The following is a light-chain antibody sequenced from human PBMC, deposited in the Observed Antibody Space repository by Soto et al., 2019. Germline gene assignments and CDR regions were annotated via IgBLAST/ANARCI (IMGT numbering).Light chain of an antibody. CDR3: TSYTIRSTWV. J-gene: IGLJ3*02. CDR2: EVT. Sequence: QSALTQPASVTGSPGQSITISCTGTSSDVGGYNRVSWYQQYPGTAPKVMIYEVTNRPSGVSDRFSGSKSGNTASLTISGLQPEDEAYYYCTSYTIRSTWVFGGGTKLTVL. CDR1: SSDVGGYNR. V-gene: IGLV2-14*01.